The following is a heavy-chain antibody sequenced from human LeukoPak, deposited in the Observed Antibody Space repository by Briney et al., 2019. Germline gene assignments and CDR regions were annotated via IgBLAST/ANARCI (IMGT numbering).Heavy chain of an antibody. CDR1: GFTFSSYD. CDR3: ARDQAKITMIGNNWFDP. V-gene: IGHV3-30*03. CDR2: ISYDGSHR. J-gene: IGHJ5*02. Sequence: GGSLRLSCAASGFTFSSYDMHWVRQAPGKGLEWVAVISYDGSHRYYADSVKGRFTISRDNSKNTLYLQMNSLRAEDTAVYYCARDQAKITMIGNNWFDPWGQGTLVTVSS. D-gene: IGHD3-22*01.